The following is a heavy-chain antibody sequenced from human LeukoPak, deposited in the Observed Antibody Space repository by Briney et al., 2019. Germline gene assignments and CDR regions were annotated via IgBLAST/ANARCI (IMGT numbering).Heavy chain of an antibody. CDR3: VIVRGYFDSSGSDY. CDR1: GFTFSSYT. Sequence: GGSLRLSCSASGFTFSSYTMHWVRRAPGKGLEFVSAITSNGGSAYYADSVKGRFTIFRDNSKNTVYLQMSSLRAEDTAVYYCVIVRGYFDSSGSDYWGQGTLVTVSS. D-gene: IGHD3-9*01. V-gene: IGHV3-64D*06. CDR2: ITSNGGSA. J-gene: IGHJ4*02.